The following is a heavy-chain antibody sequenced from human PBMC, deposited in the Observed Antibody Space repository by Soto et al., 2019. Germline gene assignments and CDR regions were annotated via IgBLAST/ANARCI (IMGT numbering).Heavy chain of an antibody. D-gene: IGHD6-6*01. V-gene: IGHV4-31*03. J-gene: IGHJ4*02. CDR3: ARVGAENTPARSSLDY. CDR2: IYYTGST. CDR1: GGSISSAGYY. Sequence: QVQLQESGPGLVKPSQTLSLTCTVSGGSISSAGYYWSWIRQHPEKGLEWIGYIYYTGSTYYNPSLQSRVTISVDTAKNQFSLRLSSVTAADTAVYYCARVGAENTPARSSLDYWGQGTLVTVSS.